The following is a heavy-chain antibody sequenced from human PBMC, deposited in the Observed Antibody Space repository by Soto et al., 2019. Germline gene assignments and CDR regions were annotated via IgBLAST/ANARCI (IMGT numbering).Heavy chain of an antibody. CDR3: ARRYGYSFDY. V-gene: IGHV4-34*01. D-gene: IGHD1-1*01. Sequence: PSETLSLTCTVSGGSISGYSWTWIRQPPGTGLEWIGEINHTGSTNYNPSLKSRVTISVDTSRNQFSLIVNSVTAADTAVYYCARRYGYSFDYWGQGTLVTVSS. CDR2: INHTGST. J-gene: IGHJ4*02. CDR1: GGSISGYS.